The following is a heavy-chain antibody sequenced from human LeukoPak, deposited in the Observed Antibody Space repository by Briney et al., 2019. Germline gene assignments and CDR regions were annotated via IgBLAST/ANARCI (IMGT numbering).Heavy chain of an antibody. D-gene: IGHD5-18*01. CDR1: GGSISSYF. Sequence: PSETLSLTCTVSGGSISSYFCSWIRQPAGKGLEWIGRIHTSGSTNYNSSLKSRVTMSVDTSKNQFSLNLSSVTAADTAVYYCARSYSFDAFDIWGQGTMVTVSS. V-gene: IGHV4-4*07. J-gene: IGHJ3*02. CDR3: ARSYSFDAFDI. CDR2: IHTSGST.